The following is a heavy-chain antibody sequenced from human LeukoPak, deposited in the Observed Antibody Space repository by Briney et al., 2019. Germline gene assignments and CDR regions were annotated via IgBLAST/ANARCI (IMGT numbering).Heavy chain of an antibody. D-gene: IGHD3-3*01. CDR1: GGSISSGGYY. CDR3: ARAYYDFWSGYSSTFDY. CDR2: IYYSGST. Sequence: PSETLSLTCTVSGGSISSGGYYWSWIRQHPGKGLEWIGYIYYSGSTYHNPSLKSRVTISVDTSKNQFSLKLSSVTAADTAVYYCARAYYDFWSGYSSTFDYWGQGTLVTVSS. J-gene: IGHJ4*02. V-gene: IGHV4-31*03.